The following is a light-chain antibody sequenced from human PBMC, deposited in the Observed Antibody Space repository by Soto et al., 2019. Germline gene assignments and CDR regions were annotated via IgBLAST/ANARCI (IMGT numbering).Light chain of an antibody. J-gene: IGKJ4*01. CDR2: GAS. CDR3: QQYGSAPVT. V-gene: IGKV3-20*01. Sequence: EIVLTQSPGTLSLSPGERATLSCRASQSVSSSYLAWYQQKPGQAPRLLIYGASSRATGIPDRFSGSGSGTDFNLTISRLEPEDFAVYYCQQYGSAPVTFGGGTKVEI. CDR1: QSVSSSY.